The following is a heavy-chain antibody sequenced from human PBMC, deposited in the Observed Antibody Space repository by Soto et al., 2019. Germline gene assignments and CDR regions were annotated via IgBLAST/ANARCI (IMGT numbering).Heavy chain of an antibody. CDR3: TTLGSPVPATGDLDY. CDR1: GFTFSSYW. D-gene: IGHD2-2*01. J-gene: IGHJ4*02. CDR2: INSDGSST. V-gene: IGHV3-74*01. Sequence: GESLRLSCATSGFTFSSYWLHWVRQAPGKGLVWVSRINSDGSSTSYADSVKGRFTMSRDNAKNTLYLQMNSLKTEDTAVYYCTTLGSPVPATGDLDYWGQGT.